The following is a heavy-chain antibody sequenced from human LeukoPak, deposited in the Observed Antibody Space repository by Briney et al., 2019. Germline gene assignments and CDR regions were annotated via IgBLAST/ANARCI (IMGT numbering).Heavy chain of an antibody. CDR3: ARVGSTSSQLHFDY. CDR1: GYTFTSYG. CDR2: ISAYNGNT. D-gene: IGHD2-2*01. J-gene: IGHJ4*02. V-gene: IGHV1-18*01. Sequence: ASVKVSCKASGYTFTSYGISWVRQAPGQGLEWMGWISAYNGNTNYAQKLQGRVTMTTDTSTSTAYMELSSLRSEDTAVYYCARVGSTSSQLHFDYWGQGTLVTVSS.